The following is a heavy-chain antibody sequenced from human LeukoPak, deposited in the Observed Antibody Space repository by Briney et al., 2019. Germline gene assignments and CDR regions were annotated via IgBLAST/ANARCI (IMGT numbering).Heavy chain of an antibody. CDR1: GGSISSHY. CDR3: ARGTSRDGYNVYSDY. V-gene: IGHV4-59*11. J-gene: IGHJ4*02. D-gene: IGHD5-24*01. CDR2: IYYSGST. Sequence: SETLSLTCTVSGGSISSHYWSWIRQPPGKGLEWIGYIYYSGSTNYNPSLKSRVTISVDTSKNQFSLKLSSVTAADTAVYYSARGTSRDGYNVYSDYWGQGTLVTVSS.